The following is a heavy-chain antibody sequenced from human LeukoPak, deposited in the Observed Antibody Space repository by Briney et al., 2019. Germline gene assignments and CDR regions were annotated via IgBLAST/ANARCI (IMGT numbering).Heavy chain of an antibody. CDR1: RGTFNNYA. J-gene: IGHJ4*02. D-gene: IGHD5-18*01. CDR3: ARGYSYGYAPY. V-gene: IGHV1-69*04. CDR2: IIPILGIA. Sequence: ASVKVSCKTSRGTFNNYAISWVRQAPGQGLEWMGRIIPILGIANYAQKFQGRVTITRNTSISTAYMELSSLRSEDTAVYYCARGYSYGYAPYWGQGILVTVSS.